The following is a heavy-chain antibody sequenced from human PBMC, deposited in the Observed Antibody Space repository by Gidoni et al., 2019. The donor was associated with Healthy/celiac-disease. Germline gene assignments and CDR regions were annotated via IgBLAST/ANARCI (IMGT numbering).Heavy chain of an antibody. CDR3: AKDPAMATDGY. CDR2: SSGSGGST. V-gene: IGHV3-23*01. D-gene: IGHD5-12*01. Sequence: EVQLLASGGGLVQPGGSLSPSCAASGFTFNSYAMSWVRQAPGKGLEWVSASSGSGGSTYYADSVKGRFTISRDNSKNTLYLQMNSLRAEDTAVYYCAKDPAMATDGYWGQGTLVTVSS. CDR1: GFTFNSYA. J-gene: IGHJ4*02.